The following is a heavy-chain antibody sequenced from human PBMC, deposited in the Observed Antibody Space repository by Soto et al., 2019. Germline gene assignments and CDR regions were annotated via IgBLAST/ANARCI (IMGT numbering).Heavy chain of an antibody. CDR3: ARDDGERGYYYGMDV. J-gene: IGHJ6*02. V-gene: IGHV1-8*01. Sequence: ASVKVSCKASGYTFTSYDINWVRQATGQGLEWMGWMNPNSGNTGYAQKFQGRVTMTRNTSISTAYMKLSSLRSEDTAVYYCARDDGERGYYYGMDVWGQGTTVTVSS. CDR2: MNPNSGNT. CDR1: GYTFTSYD. D-gene: IGHD4-17*01.